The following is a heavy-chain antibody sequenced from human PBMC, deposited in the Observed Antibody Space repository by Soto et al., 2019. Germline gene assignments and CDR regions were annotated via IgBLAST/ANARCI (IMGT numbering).Heavy chain of an antibody. D-gene: IGHD6-19*01. V-gene: IGHV2-5*01. CDR3: AHGSGWVFDY. CDR2: IYWNGDE. Sequence: QITLKESGPTLVKPTQTLTLTCTFTGFSLSSRHVAVGWIRQPPGKAPEWLALIYWNGDEHYSPSLKSRLTLTQDTSKNQVILTMADMDPEDTATYFCAHGSGWVFDYWGQGTLVTVSS. CDR1: GFSLSSRHVA. J-gene: IGHJ4*02.